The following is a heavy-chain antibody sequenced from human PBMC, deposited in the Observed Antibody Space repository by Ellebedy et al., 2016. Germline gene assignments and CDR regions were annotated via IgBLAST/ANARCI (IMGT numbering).Heavy chain of an antibody. CDR3: ARDLQMGHYCDY. CDR2: IGHDGNYI. V-gene: IGHV3-33*01. D-gene: IGHD1-1*01. Sequence: GESLKISXAASGFPFSVYGMHWVRQAPGKGLDWVSVIGHDGNYIDYAESVKGRFTISRDNSKNTLYLQMNSLSAEDTAVYYCARDLQMGHYCDYWGQGTLVTVSS. CDR1: GFPFSVYG. J-gene: IGHJ4*02.